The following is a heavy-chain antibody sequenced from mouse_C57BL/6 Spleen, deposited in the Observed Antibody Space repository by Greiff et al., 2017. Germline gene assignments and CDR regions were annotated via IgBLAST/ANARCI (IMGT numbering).Heavy chain of an antibody. D-gene: IGHD1-1*01. CDR3: ARYVDYGSIYWYFDV. CDR2: INPNNGGT. Sequence: EVQLQQSGPELVKPGASVKMSCKASGYTFTDYNMHWVKQSHGKSLEWIGYINPNNGGTSYNQKFKGKATLTVNKSSSTAYMELRSLTSEDSAVYYCARYVDYGSIYWYFDVWGTGTTVTVSS. CDR1: GYTFTDYN. J-gene: IGHJ1*03. V-gene: IGHV1-22*01.